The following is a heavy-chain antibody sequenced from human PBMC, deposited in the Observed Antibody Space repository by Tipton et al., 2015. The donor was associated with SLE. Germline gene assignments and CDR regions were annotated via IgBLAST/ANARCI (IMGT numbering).Heavy chain of an antibody. CDR3: ARGASGSYDAFDI. J-gene: IGHJ3*02. V-gene: IGHV3-7*01. CDR2: VNQDGNEK. Sequence: SLRLSCAASGFTFSTYWMSWLRQAPGKGLEWVANVNQDGNEKYSIDYVKGRFTVSRDNAKNSLYLQMNSLRAEDTAVYYCARGASGSYDAFDIWGQGTMVTVSS. CDR1: GFTFSTYW. D-gene: IGHD1-26*01.